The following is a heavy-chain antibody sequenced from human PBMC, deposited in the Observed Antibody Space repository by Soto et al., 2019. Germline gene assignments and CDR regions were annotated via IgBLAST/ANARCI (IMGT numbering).Heavy chain of an antibody. V-gene: IGHV4-34*01. Sequence: SETLSLTCAVYGGSFSGYYWSWIRQPPGKGLEWIGEINHSGSTNYNPSLKSRVTISVDTSKNQFSLKLSSVTAADTAVYYCERVSVHQRWLQLRWEKHFDYWGQGTLVTVSS. CDR1: GGSFSGYY. CDR2: INHSGST. D-gene: IGHD5-12*01. CDR3: ERVSVHQRWLQLRWEKHFDY. J-gene: IGHJ4*02.